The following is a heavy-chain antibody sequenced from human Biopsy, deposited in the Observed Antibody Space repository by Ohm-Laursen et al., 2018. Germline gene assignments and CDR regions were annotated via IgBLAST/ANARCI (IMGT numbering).Heavy chain of an antibody. J-gene: IGHJ5*02. Sequence: GTLSLTCSVSGGSISNNNYYWGWIRQPPGKGLEWIGSIFYRGSTHYKPSLKSRVNIYVDTSKNQFSLKLNFVTAADTAVYYCARDYDTSGYYYVSWGQGTLVTVSS. D-gene: IGHD3-22*01. CDR1: GGSISNNNYY. V-gene: IGHV4-39*01. CDR2: IFYRGST. CDR3: ARDYDTSGYYYVS.